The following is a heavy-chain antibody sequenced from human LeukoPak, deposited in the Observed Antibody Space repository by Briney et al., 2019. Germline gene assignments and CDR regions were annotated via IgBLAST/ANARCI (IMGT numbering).Heavy chain of an antibody. CDR2: IIPILGIA. J-gene: IGHJ5*02. V-gene: IGHV1-69*04. Sequence: SVKVSCKASGYTFTIYDINWVRQAPGQGLEWMGRIIPILGIANYAQKFQGRVTITADKSTSTAYMELSSLRSEDTAVYYCASTISGIAADPWGQGTLVTVSS. D-gene: IGHD6-6*01. CDR1: GYTFTIYD. CDR3: ASTISGIAADP.